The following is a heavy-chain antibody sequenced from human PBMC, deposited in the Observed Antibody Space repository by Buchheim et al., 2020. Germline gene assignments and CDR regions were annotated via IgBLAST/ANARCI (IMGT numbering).Heavy chain of an antibody. CDR2: IYYSGST. CDR3: ARHMHDDSSGYYDLEGYYYGMDV. D-gene: IGHD3-22*01. J-gene: IGHJ6*02. Sequence: QLQLQESGPGLVKPSETLSLTCTVSGGSISSSSYYWGWIRQPPGKGLEWIGSIYYSGSTYYNPSLKSRVTISVDTSKNQFSLKLSSVTAADTAVYYCARHMHDDSSGYYDLEGYYYGMDVWGQGTT. V-gene: IGHV4-39*01. CDR1: GGSISSSSYY.